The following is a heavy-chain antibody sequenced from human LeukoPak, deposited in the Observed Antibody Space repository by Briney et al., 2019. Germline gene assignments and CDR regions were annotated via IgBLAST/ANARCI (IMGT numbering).Heavy chain of an antibody. V-gene: IGHV4-31*03. CDR1: GGSISSGDYY. D-gene: IGHD3-22*01. Sequence: PSETLSLTCTVSGGSISSGDYYWSWIRQHPGKGLEWIGYIYYSGSTYYNPSLKSRVTISVDTSKNQFSLKLSSVTAADTAVYYCAKYYYDSSGYLFDPWGQGTLVTVSS. J-gene: IGHJ5*02. CDR2: IYYSGST. CDR3: AKYYYDSSGYLFDP.